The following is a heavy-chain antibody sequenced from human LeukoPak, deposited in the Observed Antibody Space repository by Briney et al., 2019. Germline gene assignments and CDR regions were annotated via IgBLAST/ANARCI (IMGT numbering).Heavy chain of an antibody. Sequence: GGSLRLSCTASGFTFSNYAMNWVRQAPGKGLEWVSVISGSGTNTYYSDSVKGRFTISRDNSKNTLYLQMNSLRAEDTAVYYCANSFGPVKAAAGTGGDWGQGPLVTVSS. J-gene: IGHJ4*02. CDR3: ANSFGPVKAAAGTGGD. D-gene: IGHD6-13*01. V-gene: IGHV3-23*01. CDR1: GFTFSNYA. CDR2: ISGSGTNT.